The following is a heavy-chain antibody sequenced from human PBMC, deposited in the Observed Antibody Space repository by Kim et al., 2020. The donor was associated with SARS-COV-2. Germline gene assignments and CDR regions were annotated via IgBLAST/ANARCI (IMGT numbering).Heavy chain of an antibody. CDR3: ARSRGSYYNYYYGMDV. Sequence: GGSLRLSCATSGFTFSDYYMTWIRQAPGKGLEWVSYISSSASTIYYADSVKRRFTISRDNAKNSLYLQMNSLRAEDTAVYYCARSRGSYYNYYYGMDVWGQGTTVTVSS. D-gene: IGHD1-26*01. V-gene: IGHV3-11*01. J-gene: IGHJ6*02. CDR1: GFTFSDYY. CDR2: ISSSASTI.